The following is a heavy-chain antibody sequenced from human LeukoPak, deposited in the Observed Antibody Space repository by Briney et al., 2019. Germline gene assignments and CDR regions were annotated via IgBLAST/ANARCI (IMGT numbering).Heavy chain of an antibody. CDR3: ARDSSSGWYGEDY. D-gene: IGHD6-19*01. V-gene: IGHV3-20*04. CDR2: INWNGGST. Sequence: RAGGSLRLSCAASGFTCDDYGMSWVRQAPGKGLEWVSGINWNGGSTGYADSVKGRFTISRDNAKNSLYLQMNSLRAEDTALYYCARDSSSGWYGEDYWGQGTLSPSPQ. CDR1: GFTCDDYG. J-gene: IGHJ4*02.